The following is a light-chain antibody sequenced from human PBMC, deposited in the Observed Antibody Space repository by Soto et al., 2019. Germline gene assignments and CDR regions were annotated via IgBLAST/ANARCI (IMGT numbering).Light chain of an antibody. V-gene: IGKV1-39*01. CDR1: QTTIRY. CDR3: QQSDRVPLT. CDR2: AVS. Sequence: DIPMTQSPSSLSASVGDRVTITCRASQTTIRYLNWYQQRPGKAPKLLIYAVSSLKSGVPSRFSGSGSGTDFTLTISSLQPEDFATYYCQQSDRVPLTFGQGTKVEIK. J-gene: IGKJ1*01.